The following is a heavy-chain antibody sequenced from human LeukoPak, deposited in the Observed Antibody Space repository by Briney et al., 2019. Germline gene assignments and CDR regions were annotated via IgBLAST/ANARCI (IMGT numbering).Heavy chain of an antibody. CDR3: ARETLSCGGDCLDY. V-gene: IGHV3-48*03. D-gene: IGHD2-21*02. CDR2: ISTTDTTK. J-gene: IGHJ4*02. CDR1: GFTFSSYE. Sequence: PGGSLRLSCAASGFTFSSYEWNWVRQPPGKGLEWLSYISTTDTTKYYAESVKGRFTISRDNAKNSLFLQMNSLRAEDTALYYCARETLSCGGDCLDYWGQGTLVTVSS.